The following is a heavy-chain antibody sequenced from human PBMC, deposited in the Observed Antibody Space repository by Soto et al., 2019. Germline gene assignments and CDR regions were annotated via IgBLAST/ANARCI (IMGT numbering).Heavy chain of an antibody. CDR2: ISGSGGST. D-gene: IGHD5-12*01. CDR1: GFTSSSYA. Sequence: GGSLRLSCAASGFTSSSYAMSWVRQAPGKGLEWVSVISGSGGSTYYADSVKGRFTISRDNSKYTLYLQMNSLRAEDTAVYYCAKDLFSASGYDYCYYYGMDVWGQGTTVTVSS. J-gene: IGHJ6*02. CDR3: AKDLFSASGYDYCYYYGMDV. V-gene: IGHV3-23*01.